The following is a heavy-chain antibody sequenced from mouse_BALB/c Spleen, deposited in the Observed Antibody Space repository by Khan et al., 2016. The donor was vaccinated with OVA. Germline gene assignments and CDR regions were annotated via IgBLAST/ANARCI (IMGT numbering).Heavy chain of an antibody. V-gene: IGHV5-6*01. D-gene: IGHD1-1*01. CDR2: VSTGGHYT. CDR3: ARLAYYYDSEGFAY. CDR1: GFTFSTYG. J-gene: IGHJ3*01. Sequence: EVELVESGGDVVKPGGSLKLSCAASGFTFSTYGMSWVRQTPDKRLEWVATVSTGGHYTYYPDTVKGRFTISRDNAKNTLYLQMSSLKSEDTAIFCCARLAYYYDSEGFAYWGQGTLVTVSA.